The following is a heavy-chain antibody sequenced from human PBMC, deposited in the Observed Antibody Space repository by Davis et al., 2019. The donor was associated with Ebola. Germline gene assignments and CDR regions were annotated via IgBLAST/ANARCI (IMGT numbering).Heavy chain of an antibody. V-gene: IGHV4-39*01. Sequence: SETLSLNCAVSAGSISSSTYYWGWTRQPPGKGLEWIGSIYNSGSTYYNPSLESRVTLSVDTSKNQLSLKLTSVTATDTAVYYCARPVSPGYTYGYYYDMDVWGQGTTVTVYS. J-gene: IGHJ6*02. CDR2: IYNSGST. CDR1: AGSISSSTYY. CDR3: ARPVSPGYTYGYYYDMDV. D-gene: IGHD5-18*01.